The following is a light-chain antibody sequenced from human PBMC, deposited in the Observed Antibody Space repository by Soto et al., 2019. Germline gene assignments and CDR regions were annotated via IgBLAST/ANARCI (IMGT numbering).Light chain of an antibody. CDR3: HHSYSTPPYT. CDR1: ESISND. J-gene: IGKJ2*01. Sequence: DVQFPQSTSSLSASVGDTVTITCRATESISNDLYWYQQKPGTAPKLLIYAASPLQGGVPSRFNGSGSGTDFTLTISSLQPEDFATYYCHHSYSTPPYTFGQGTKLEIK. V-gene: IGKV1-39*01. CDR2: AAS.